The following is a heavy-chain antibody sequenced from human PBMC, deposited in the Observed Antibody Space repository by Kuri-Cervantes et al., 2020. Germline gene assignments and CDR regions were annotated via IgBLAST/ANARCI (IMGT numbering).Heavy chain of an antibody. J-gene: IGHJ4*02. Sequence: ASVKVSCKASGYTFTSYAMHWVRQAPGQRLEWMGWIDAGNGNTKYSQKFQGRVTITRDTSASTAYMELSSLRSEDTAVYYCARDGKLDCTGGVCYVFDYWGQGTLVTVSS. D-gene: IGHD2-8*02. CDR3: ARDGKLDCTGGVCYVFDY. V-gene: IGHV1-3*01. CDR2: IDAGNGNT. CDR1: GYTFTSYA.